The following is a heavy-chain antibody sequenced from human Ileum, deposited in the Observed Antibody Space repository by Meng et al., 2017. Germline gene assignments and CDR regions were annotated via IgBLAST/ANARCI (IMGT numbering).Heavy chain of an antibody. Sequence: SETLSLTCTVSNGSISSYFWSWIRQPPGKTLEWIGYVYYRGTTNYNPSLNSRVTMSVDTSKNQLSLNLNSVTAADTAVYYCARGGGASTSSYQGVFDYWGQGTLVTVSS. D-gene: IGHD2-2*01. V-gene: IGHV4-59*01. J-gene: IGHJ4*02. CDR2: VYYRGTT. CDR3: ARGGGASTSSYQGVFDY. CDR1: NGSISSYF.